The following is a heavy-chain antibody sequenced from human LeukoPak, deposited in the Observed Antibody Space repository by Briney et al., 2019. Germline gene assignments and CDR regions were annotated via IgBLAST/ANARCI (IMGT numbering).Heavy chain of an antibody. Sequence: ASVKVSCKASGYTFTSYDINWVRQAPGQGLEWMGWMNPHSGNTGYAQKFQGRVTITRNTSITTAYMELSSLRSEDTAVYYCARDNDSRDPPHFDYWGQGTLVTVSS. CDR1: GYTFTSYD. CDR3: ARDNDSRDPPHFDY. V-gene: IGHV1-8*03. J-gene: IGHJ4*02. D-gene: IGHD3-16*01. CDR2: MNPHSGNT.